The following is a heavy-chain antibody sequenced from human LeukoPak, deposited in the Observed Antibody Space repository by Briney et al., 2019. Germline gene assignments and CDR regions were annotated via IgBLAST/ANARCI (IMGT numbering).Heavy chain of an antibody. D-gene: IGHD3-22*01. CDR1: GFTLGTHC. V-gene: IGHV3-21*01. J-gene: IGHJ4*02. Sequence: PADTLRLSCPASGFTLGTHCMTWVRQAPGKGLECLSSISSSSNYIHYADSVKGRFTISRDNAENSLYLQMNGLRAEDTAMYYCVRSQGGYYYDSSGYYQGPLDYWGQGTLVTVSS. CDR3: VRSQGGYYYDSSGYYQGPLDY. CDR2: ISSSSNYI.